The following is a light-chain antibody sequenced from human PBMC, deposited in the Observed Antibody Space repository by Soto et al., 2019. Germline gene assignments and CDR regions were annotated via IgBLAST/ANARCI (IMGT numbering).Light chain of an antibody. V-gene: IGKV1-33*01. Sequence: DIQMTQSPSSLSASVGDRVTITCQASQDVSNYLNWYQQKLGKAPKLLIYDASNLETGVPSRFSGSGSGTYFSITISSLQPEDFATYYCQQYSNLITFGQGTRLEIK. J-gene: IGKJ5*01. CDR3: QQYSNLIT. CDR1: QDVSNY. CDR2: DAS.